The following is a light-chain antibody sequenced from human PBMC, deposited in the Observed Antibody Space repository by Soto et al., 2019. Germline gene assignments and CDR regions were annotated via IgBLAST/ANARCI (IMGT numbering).Light chain of an antibody. CDR1: SSDVGGYNY. Sequence: QSALTQPASVSGSPGQSITISCTGTSSDVGGYNYVSWYQQHPGKAPKLMIYDVSNRPSVVSNRFSGSKSGNTASLTISGLQAEDEADYCCSSYTSSSTLVVFGGGTKLTVL. J-gene: IGLJ2*01. CDR2: DVS. CDR3: SSYTSSSTLVV. V-gene: IGLV2-14*01.